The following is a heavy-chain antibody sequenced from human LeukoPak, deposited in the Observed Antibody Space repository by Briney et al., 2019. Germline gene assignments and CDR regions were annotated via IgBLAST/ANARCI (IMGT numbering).Heavy chain of an antibody. V-gene: IGHV3-23*01. Sequence: PGGSLRLSCAASGFTFSNSAMSWVRQAPGKGLEWVSDINGSGGNTYYADSVKGRFTISRDNSKNTVYLQMNSLRADDTAVYYCAKDFVVVPGNVNYFDYWGQGTLVTVSS. J-gene: IGHJ4*02. D-gene: IGHD2-21*02. CDR1: GFTFSNSA. CDR3: AKDFVVVPGNVNYFDY. CDR2: INGSGGNT.